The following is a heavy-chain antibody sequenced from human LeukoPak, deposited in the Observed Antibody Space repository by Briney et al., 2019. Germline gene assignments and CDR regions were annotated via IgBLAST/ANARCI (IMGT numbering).Heavy chain of an antibody. CDR3: ARDKTPTYYYDSSGYLFDY. CDR2: INPSGGST. CDR1: GYTFTSYY. J-gene: IGHJ4*02. D-gene: IGHD3-22*01. V-gene: IGHV1-46*01. Sequence: GASVKVSCKASGYTFTSYYMHWVRQPPGQGLEWMGIINPSGGSTSYAQKFQGRVTMTRDTSTSTVYMELSSLRSEDTAVYYCARDKTPTYYYDSSGYLFDYWGQGTLVTVSS.